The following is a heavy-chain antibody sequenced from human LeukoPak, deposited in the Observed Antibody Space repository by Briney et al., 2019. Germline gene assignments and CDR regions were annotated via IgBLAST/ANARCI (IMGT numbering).Heavy chain of an antibody. V-gene: IGHV4-39*07. CDR2: IYYSGST. CDR3: ARYCSSTSCFLFDY. D-gene: IGHD2-2*01. Sequence: SETLSLTCTVSGASVSSSGYYWGWIRQPPGKGLEWIGSIYYSGSTYYNPSLKSRVSISVDTSKNQFSLNLTSVTAADTAVYYCARYCSSTSCFLFDYWGQGTLVTVSS. CDR1: GASVSSSGYY. J-gene: IGHJ4*02.